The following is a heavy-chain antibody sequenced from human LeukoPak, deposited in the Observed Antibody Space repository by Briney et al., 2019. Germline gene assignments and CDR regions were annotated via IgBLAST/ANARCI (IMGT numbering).Heavy chain of an antibody. J-gene: IGHJ4*02. Sequence: SETLSLTCSVSSGSIISNNDYWGWIRQPPGKGLEWIATIHYSGRAYYNPSLKSRGTISVDTSQNQFSLRLSSLTAADTAVYYCARQHHLDTAMVLGYWGQGTLVTVSS. V-gene: IGHV4-39*01. CDR1: SGSIISNNDY. CDR2: IHYSGRA. D-gene: IGHD5-18*01. CDR3: ARQHHLDTAMVLGY.